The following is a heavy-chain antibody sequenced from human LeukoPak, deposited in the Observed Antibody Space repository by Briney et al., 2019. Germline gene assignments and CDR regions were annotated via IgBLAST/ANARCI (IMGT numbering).Heavy chain of an antibody. J-gene: IGHJ3*02. D-gene: IGHD3-22*01. CDR3: ARAKFDSSRYYYRGFDI. CDR2: ITSSGSTI. Sequence: PGGSLRLSCAASGFTFSRYEMNWVRQAPGKGLEWVSYITSSGSTIYYADSVKGRFTISRDNAKNSLYLQMNSLRAEDTAVYYCARAKFDSSRYYYRGFDIWGQGTMVTVSS. V-gene: IGHV3-48*03. CDR1: GFTFSRYE.